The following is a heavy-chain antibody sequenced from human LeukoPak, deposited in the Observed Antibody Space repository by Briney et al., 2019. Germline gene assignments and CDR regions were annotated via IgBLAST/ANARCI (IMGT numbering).Heavy chain of an antibody. J-gene: IGHJ4*02. CDR2: VYYRGST. Sequence: SETLSLTCTVSGGSISTYYWSWIRQPLGKGLEWIGYVYYRGSTNYNPSLKSRVTISVDTSKNQFSLNLSSVTAADTAIYYCARRVASRPVYCFDYWGQGKLVTVSS. CDR3: ARRVASRPVYCFDY. D-gene: IGHD2-15*01. CDR1: GGSISTYY. V-gene: IGHV4-59*12.